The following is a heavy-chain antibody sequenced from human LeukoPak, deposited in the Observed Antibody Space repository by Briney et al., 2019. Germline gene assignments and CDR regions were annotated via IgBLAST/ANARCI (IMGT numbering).Heavy chain of an antibody. CDR1: GFTFSSYG. CDR2: ISYDGSNK. J-gene: IGHJ4*02. CDR3: ARGGWTFDN. Sequence: GGSLRLSCAASGFTFSSYGMHWVRQAPGKGLEWVAVISYDGSNKYYADSVKGRFTISRDNSKNTLYLQMNSLRAEDTAVYSCARGGWTFDNWGQGTLVTASS. D-gene: IGHD3/OR15-3a*01. V-gene: IGHV3-30*03.